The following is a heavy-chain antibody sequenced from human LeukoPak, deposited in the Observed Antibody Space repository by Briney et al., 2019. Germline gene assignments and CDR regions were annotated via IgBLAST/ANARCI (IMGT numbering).Heavy chain of an antibody. D-gene: IGHD3-22*01. J-gene: IGHJ4*02. Sequence: SETLSLTCVVSGGSVSGYYWGWIRQPPGRGLEWIGYVYYSGSTNYNPSLKSRVTFSVDTSKNQFSLKLSSVTAADTAVYYCARGSYYYDSSGYWYFDYWGQGTLVTVSS. CDR3: ARGSYYYDSSGYWYFDY. CDR1: GGSVSGYY. CDR2: VYYSGST. V-gene: IGHV4-59*02.